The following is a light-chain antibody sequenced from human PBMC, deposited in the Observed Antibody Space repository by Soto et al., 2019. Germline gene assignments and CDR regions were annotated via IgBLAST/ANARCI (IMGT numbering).Light chain of an antibody. Sequence: EIVLAQAPGSLAFSPGEGATLSWRASQSLSNSFIAWYQQKPGQAPRLLIYDTSSRATGVPDRYSASGSGTGFTLTISRLEPEDFAVFFCQKYGTSEITFGQGTRLEIK. CDR2: DTS. CDR3: QKYGTSEIT. J-gene: IGKJ5*01. CDR1: QSLSNSF. V-gene: IGKV3-20*01.